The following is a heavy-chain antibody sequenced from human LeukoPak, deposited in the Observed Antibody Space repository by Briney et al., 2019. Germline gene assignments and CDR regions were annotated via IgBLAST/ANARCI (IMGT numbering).Heavy chain of an antibody. CDR1: GGSFSGYY. J-gene: IGHJ4*02. CDR2: IYYSGST. D-gene: IGHD3-22*01. Sequence: PSETLSLTCAVYGGSFSGYYWSWIRQPPGKGLEWIGSIYYSGSTYYNPSLKSRVTISVDTSKNQFSLKLSSVTAADTAVYYCARGLYYYDSSGYYEEAIDYWGQGTLVTVSS. CDR3: ARGLYYYDSSGYYEEAIDY. V-gene: IGHV4-34*01.